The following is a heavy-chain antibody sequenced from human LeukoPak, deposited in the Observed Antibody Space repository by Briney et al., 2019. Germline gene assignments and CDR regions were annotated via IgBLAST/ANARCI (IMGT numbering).Heavy chain of an antibody. D-gene: IGHD4-23*01. V-gene: IGHV3-74*01. CDR3: ASAGHDYSGDFFDY. CDR1: EFTFSNYW. J-gene: IGHJ4*02. Sequence: GGSLRLSCAASEFTFSNYWMHWVRQAPGKGLVWVSRINSDGSSTAYADSVKGRFTISRDNAKNTLYLQMNSLRAEDTVVYYCASAGHDYSGDFFDYWGQGTLVTVSS. CDR2: INSDGSST.